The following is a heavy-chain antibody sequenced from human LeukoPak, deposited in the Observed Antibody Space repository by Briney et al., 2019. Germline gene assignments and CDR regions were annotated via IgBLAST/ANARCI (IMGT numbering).Heavy chain of an antibody. CDR1: GFTFSSYS. V-gene: IGHV3-48*04. CDR2: ISSSGSTI. Sequence: PGGSLRLSCAASGFTFSSYSMNWVRQAPGKGLEWVSYISSSGSTIYYADSVKGRFTISRDNAKNSLYLQMNSLRAEDTAVYYCARGRVDYYYYGMDVWGQGTTVTVSS. CDR3: ARGRVDYYYYGMDV. J-gene: IGHJ6*02.